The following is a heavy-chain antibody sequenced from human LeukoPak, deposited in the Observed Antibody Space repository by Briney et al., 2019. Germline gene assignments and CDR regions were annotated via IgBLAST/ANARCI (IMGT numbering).Heavy chain of an antibody. CDR2: ISSSGGST. Sequence: GGSLRLSCAASGFTFSSYAMSWVRQAPGKGLEWVSAISSSGGSTYYADSVKGRFTISRDNSKNTLYLQMNSLRAEDTAVYYCAKAPYYYDSSGYYPFDYWGQGTLVTVSS. CDR1: GFTFSSYA. D-gene: IGHD3-22*01. CDR3: AKAPYYYDSSGYYPFDY. V-gene: IGHV3-23*01. J-gene: IGHJ4*02.